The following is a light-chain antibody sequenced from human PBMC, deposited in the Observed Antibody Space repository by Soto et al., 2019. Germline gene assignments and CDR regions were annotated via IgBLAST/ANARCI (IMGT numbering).Light chain of an antibody. CDR3: TSWTTSISMI. CDR2: DVN. Sequence: QSALTQPASVSGSPGQSITISCTGTSSDIGAYNFVSWYQQHPGKAPKLMLYDVNIRPSGVSNRFSGSKSGNTASLTISGLQAEDEAYYYCTSWTTSISMIFGGGPKVTVL. CDR1: SSDIGAYNF. V-gene: IGLV2-14*03. J-gene: IGLJ2*01.